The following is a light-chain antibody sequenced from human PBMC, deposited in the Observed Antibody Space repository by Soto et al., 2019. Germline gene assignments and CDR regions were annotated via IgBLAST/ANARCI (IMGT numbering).Light chain of an antibody. CDR2: TNN. V-gene: IGLV1-44*01. J-gene: IGLJ1*01. Sequence: QPVLSQPPSTSGTPGQRITISCSGSTSNIGSNTVNWYQQLPGSAPKLLIYTNNQRPSGVPDRFSASKSGTSASLAITGLQSEDEADYYCAAWEDSLNGFYVFGTGTKLTVL. CDR1: TSNIGSNT. CDR3: AAWEDSLNGFYV.